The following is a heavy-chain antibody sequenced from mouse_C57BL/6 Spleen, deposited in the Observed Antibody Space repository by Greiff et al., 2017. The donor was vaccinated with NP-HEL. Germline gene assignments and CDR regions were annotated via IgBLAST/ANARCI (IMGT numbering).Heavy chain of an antibody. D-gene: IGHD2-4*01. CDR3: AIYCDCADRFAY. J-gene: IGHJ3*01. CDR1: GYTFTSYW. V-gene: IGHV1-74*01. Sequence: QVQLQQPGAELVKPGASVKVSCKASGYTFTSYWMHWVKQRPGQGLEWIGRIHPSDGDTNYNQKFKGKATLTVDKSSSTAYMQLSSLTSEDSAVYYCAIYCDCADRFAYWGQGTLVTVSA. CDR2: IHPSDGDT.